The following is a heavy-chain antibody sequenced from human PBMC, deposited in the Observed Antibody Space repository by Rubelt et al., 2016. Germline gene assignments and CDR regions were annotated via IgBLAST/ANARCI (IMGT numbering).Heavy chain of an antibody. CDR2: IHYTGST. V-gene: IGHV4-39*01. CDR3: VRSGYYGANTHASDI. Sequence: QLHLQESGPGQVKPPETLSLTCSVSGGSITSSSSFWGWIRQPPGKGLEWIGSIHYTGSTYYNLSLMSRVTISVDTSKNQFSLKMTSVTAADTAVFFCVRSGYYGANTHASDIWGQGTMVTVSS. J-gene: IGHJ3*02. CDR1: GGSITSSSSF. D-gene: IGHD4-23*01.